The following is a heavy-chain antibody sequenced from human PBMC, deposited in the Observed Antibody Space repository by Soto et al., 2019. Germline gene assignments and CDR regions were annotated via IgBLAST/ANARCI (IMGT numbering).Heavy chain of an antibody. J-gene: IGHJ6*02. CDR3: ARRLPTELYYSGMAV. D-gene: IGHD1-7*01. CDR2: INAGNGNT. CDR1: VYTFTSYA. Sequence: ASVKGSCKASVYTFTSYAMHWGRQAPGQRLEWMGWINAGNGNTKYSQKFQGRVTITRDTSASTAYMELSSLRSEDTAVYYCARRLPTELYYSGMAVWGQGTTVTVSS. V-gene: IGHV1-3*01.